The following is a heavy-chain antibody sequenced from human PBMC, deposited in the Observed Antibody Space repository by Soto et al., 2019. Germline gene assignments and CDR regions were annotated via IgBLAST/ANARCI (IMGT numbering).Heavy chain of an antibody. CDR3: ASDTGDGTFDF. D-gene: IGHD7-27*01. V-gene: IGHV1-3*01. CDR1: GYTFSSYA. J-gene: IGHJ4*02. CDR2: INASYGNT. Sequence: QVHLVQSGAEVRKPGASVKVSCKASGYTFSSYAMHWVRQAPGQRLEWMGWINASYGNTKSSQKFQDRVTISRDTSASTAYMELTSLRSEATAVYYCASDTGDGTFDFWGQGTLVTVSS.